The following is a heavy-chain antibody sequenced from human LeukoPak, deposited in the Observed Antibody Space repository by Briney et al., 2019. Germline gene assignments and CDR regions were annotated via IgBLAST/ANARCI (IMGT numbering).Heavy chain of an antibody. CDR1: GDSVSSKSVA. J-gene: IGHJ5*02. Sequence: SQTLSLTCAIFGDSVSSKSVAWHWIRQSPSRGLEWLGRTYYRSKWFSNYGVSVKSRIIINPDTSKNQVSLQLRSVTPEDTAVYYCARDPLLGTWGQGTLVTVSS. V-gene: IGHV6-1*01. CDR3: ARDPLLGT. D-gene: IGHD7-27*01. CDR2: TYYRSKWFS.